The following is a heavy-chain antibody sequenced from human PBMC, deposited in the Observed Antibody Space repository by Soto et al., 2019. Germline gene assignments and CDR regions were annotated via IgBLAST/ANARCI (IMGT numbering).Heavy chain of an antibody. CDR2: IDPLDSHT. V-gene: IGHV5-10-1*01. CDR3: SRHQLGMVAEQA. D-gene: IGHD7-27*01. CDR1: GYIRNTDW. Sequence: GESLKVSCKASGYIRNTDWISWVRQKPGKGLEWMGRIDPLDSHTKYSPSFEGRVNISADRSIATAYLHWTSLETSDTAIYYCSRHQLGMVAEQAWGQGTLVTVSS. J-gene: IGHJ5*02.